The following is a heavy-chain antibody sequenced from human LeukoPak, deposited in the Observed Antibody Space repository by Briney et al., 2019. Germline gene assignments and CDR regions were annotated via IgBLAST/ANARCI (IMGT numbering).Heavy chain of an antibody. D-gene: IGHD3-10*01. CDR2: IYYSGST. V-gene: IGHV4-39*07. J-gene: IGHJ4*02. CDR1: GGSISSSSYY. CDR3: ARGVDYYGV. Sequence: SETLSLTCTVSGGSISSSSYYWGWIRQPPGKGLEWVGYIYYSGSTNYNPSLKSRVTISVDTSKKQFSLKLSSVTAADTAVYYCARGVDYYGVWGQGTLVTVSS.